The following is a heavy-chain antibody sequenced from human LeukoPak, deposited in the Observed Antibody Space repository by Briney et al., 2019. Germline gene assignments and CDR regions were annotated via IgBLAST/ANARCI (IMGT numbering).Heavy chain of an antibody. CDR2: ISYDGSNK. CDR3: ARALLRDEYYFDY. J-gene: IGHJ4*02. CDR1: GFTFSSYA. V-gene: IGHV3-30-3*01. Sequence: GGSLRLSCAASGFTFSSYAMHWVRRAPGKGLEWVAVISYDGSNKYYADSVKGRFTISRDNSKNTLYLQMNSLRAEDTAVYYCARALLRDEYYFDYWGQGTLVTVSS. D-gene: IGHD4-17*01.